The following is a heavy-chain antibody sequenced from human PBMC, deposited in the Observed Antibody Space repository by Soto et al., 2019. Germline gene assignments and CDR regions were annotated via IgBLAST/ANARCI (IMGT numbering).Heavy chain of an antibody. Sequence: TSETPSLTCAVSCGSLSSSNWWSWIRQSPDKGLEWIGHIYDGGTTYSSPSLKGRVTISADTSETQFSLKLSSVSAADTAVYYCARGPSGDKIDYWGQGIQVTVS. V-gene: IGHV4-4*02. CDR1: CGSLSSSNW. J-gene: IGHJ4*02. D-gene: IGHD7-27*01. CDR2: IYDGGTT. CDR3: ARGPSGDKIDY.